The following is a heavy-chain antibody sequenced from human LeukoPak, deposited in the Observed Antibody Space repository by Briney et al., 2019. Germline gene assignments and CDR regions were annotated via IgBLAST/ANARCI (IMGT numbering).Heavy chain of an antibody. V-gene: IGHV3-7*05. D-gene: IGHD2-21*02. CDR3: ARYCGGDCYTPHDAFDD. Sequence: PGGSLRLSCAASGFTFSTHWTSWVRQAPGKGLDWVANIKEDGSEKYYVDSVKGRFTISRDNAKNSLCLQMNSLRAEDTAMYYCARYCGGDCYTPHDAFDDWGQGTLVTVSS. CDR1: GFTFSTHW. J-gene: IGHJ3*01. CDR2: IKEDGSEK.